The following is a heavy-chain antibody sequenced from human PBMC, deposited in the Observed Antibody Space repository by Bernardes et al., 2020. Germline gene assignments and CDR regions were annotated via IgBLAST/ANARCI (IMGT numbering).Heavy chain of an antibody. D-gene: IGHD2-2*01. CDR1: GYTFPSYG. CDR2: ISAYNGNT. V-gene: IGHV1-18*01. Sequence: ASVKVSCMASGYTFPSYGISWVRQAPGQGLEWMGWISAYNGNTNYAQKLQGRVTMTTDTSTSTAYMELRSLRSDDTAVYYCARDGGDQLLFGFDPWCQGTLVTVSS. CDR3: ARDGGDQLLFGFDP. J-gene: IGHJ5*02.